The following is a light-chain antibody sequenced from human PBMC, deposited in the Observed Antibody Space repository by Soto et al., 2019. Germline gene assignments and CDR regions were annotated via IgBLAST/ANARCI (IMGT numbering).Light chain of an antibody. CDR2: GTS. CDR1: QSVTRSY. V-gene: IGKV3-20*01. J-gene: IGKJ1*01. Sequence: ENVLTQSPGTLSLSPGERATLSCRASQSVTRSYFAWYQQKPGQAPRLLIYGTSSRATGIPDRFSVSGSGTDFTLTISRLEPEDFAVYYCQQFGSSSWTFGQGTKVDVK. CDR3: QQFGSSSWT.